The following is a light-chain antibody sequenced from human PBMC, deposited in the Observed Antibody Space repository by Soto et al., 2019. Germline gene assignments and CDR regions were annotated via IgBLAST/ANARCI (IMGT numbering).Light chain of an antibody. J-gene: IGKJ1*01. CDR1: QSVSSN. CDR2: GAS. V-gene: IGKV3-15*01. Sequence: EIVMTQSPATLSVSPGERATLSCRASQSVSSNLAWYQQKPGQAPRLLIYGASTRATGIPASFSGSGSGTEFNLTIISLQAEDFSVSYCQQYMSRPPMAFGQGPTVEIK. CDR3: QQYMSRPPMA.